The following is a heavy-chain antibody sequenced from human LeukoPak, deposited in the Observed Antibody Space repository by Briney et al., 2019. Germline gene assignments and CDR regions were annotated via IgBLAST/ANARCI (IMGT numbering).Heavy chain of an antibody. J-gene: IGHJ6*02. CDR2: IDWDDDT. D-gene: IGHD3-10*01. CDR1: GVSLTTSGRC. V-gene: IGHV2-70*11. CDR3: ARRRWSGSESATDFGLDV. Sequence: SGPALVKPTQTLTLTCTFSGVSLTTSGRCGSGIRQPPGKAPEWLARIDWDDDTYYSTSLKTKLTISKAPSRTQVVLTMTNMAPVDTATYYCARRRWSGSESATDFGLDVWGQGTTVTVSS.